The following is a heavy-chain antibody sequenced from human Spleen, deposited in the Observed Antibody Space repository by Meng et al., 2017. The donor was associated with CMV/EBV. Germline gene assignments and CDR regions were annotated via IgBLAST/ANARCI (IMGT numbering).Heavy chain of an antibody. CDR2: ISAYNGNT. J-gene: IGHJ3*02. V-gene: IGHV1-18*01. Sequence: ASVKVSCKASGYTFTSYGISWVRQAPGQGLEWMGWISAYNGNTNYAQKFQGRVTITADKSTSTAYMELSSLRSEDTAVYYCARDQWAYCSSTSCSRNAFDIWGQGTMVTVSS. CDR3: ARDQWAYCSSTSCSRNAFDI. CDR1: GYTFTSYG. D-gene: IGHD2-2*01.